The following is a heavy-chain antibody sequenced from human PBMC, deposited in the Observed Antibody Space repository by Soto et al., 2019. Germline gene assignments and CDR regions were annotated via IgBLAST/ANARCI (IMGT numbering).Heavy chain of an antibody. CDR2: MSYDGSNE. CDR1: GFTFSHYA. J-gene: IGHJ4*02. CDR3: AKDGSHNVDY. Sequence: QVQLVESGGGVVQPGRSLRLSCAASGFTFSHYAMHWVRQAPGKGLEWVALMSYDGSNEYYADSVKGRFTISRDNSKNTLYLQMNSLRAEDMAVYYCAKDGSHNVDYWGQGTLVTVSS. D-gene: IGHD1-26*01. V-gene: IGHV3-30*18.